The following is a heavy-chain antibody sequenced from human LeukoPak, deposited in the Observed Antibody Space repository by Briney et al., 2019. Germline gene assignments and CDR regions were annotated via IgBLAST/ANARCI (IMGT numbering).Heavy chain of an antibody. CDR2: FSGSITKT. CDR3: AKQRAGSAWFTLDF. V-gene: IGHV3-23*01. Sequence: GGSLRLSCVASGFTFTTHAMSWVRQAPGKGLEWVSAFSGSITKTYYANSVKGRFTISRDNSKNTLYHQMSSLRAEDTALYYCAKQRAGSAWFTLDFWGPGTLVTVSS. J-gene: IGHJ4*02. CDR1: GFTFTTHA. D-gene: IGHD6-19*01.